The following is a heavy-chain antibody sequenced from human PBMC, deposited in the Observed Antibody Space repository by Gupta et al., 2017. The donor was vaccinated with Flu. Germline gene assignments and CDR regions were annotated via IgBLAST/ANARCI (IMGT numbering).Heavy chain of an antibody. J-gene: IGHJ4*02. CDR1: GGTFSSYA. D-gene: IGHD2-8*01. CDR2: IIPIFGSA. V-gene: IGHV1-69*01. Sequence: QVQLVQSGAEVKRPGSSVKVSCKVSGGTFSSYAINWVRQGPGQELEWMGGIIPIFGSANYAHNFQGRVTITADGSTSTAYMELSGLRSDDTAIYYCTGSEHLRSSNSFFVLWAQGTLVTASP. CDR3: TGSEHLRSSNSFFVL.